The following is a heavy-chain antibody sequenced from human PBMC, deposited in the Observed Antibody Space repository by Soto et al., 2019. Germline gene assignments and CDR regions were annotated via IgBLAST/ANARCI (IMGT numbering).Heavy chain of an antibody. Sequence: GGSLRLSCAASGFTFSSYGMHWVRQAPGKGLEWVAVISYDGSNKYYADSVKGRFTISRDNSKNTLYLQMNSLRAEDTAVYYCAKDGAYDSSGYYPDYWGQGTLVTVSS. J-gene: IGHJ4*02. V-gene: IGHV3-30*18. D-gene: IGHD3-22*01. CDR1: GFTFSSYG. CDR2: ISYDGSNK. CDR3: AKDGAYDSSGYYPDY.